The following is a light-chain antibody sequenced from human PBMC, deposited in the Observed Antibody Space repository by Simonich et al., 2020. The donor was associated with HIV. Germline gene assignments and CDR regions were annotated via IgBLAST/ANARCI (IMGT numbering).Light chain of an antibody. V-gene: IGKV1-NL1*01. CDR3: QQFYSTPQT. CDR2: AAS. J-gene: IGKJ1*01. Sequence: IQLTQSPSFLSASVGDRVTVTCRASQGISNSLAWYQQKPGKAPKLLLYAASRLESGVPSRFSGSGSGTDYTLTISSLQPEDFATYYCQQFYSTPQTFGQGTKVEIK. CDR1: QGISNS.